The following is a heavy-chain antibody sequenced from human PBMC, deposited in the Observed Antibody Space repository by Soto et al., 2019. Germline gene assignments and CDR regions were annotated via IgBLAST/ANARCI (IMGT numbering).Heavy chain of an antibody. V-gene: IGHV1-69*01. J-gene: IGHJ6*02. CDR2: IIPTFGTA. Sequence: QVQLVQSGAEVKKPGSSVKVSCKASGGTFSSYAISWVRQAPGQGLEWMGGIIPTFGTANYAQKFQGRVTITADESTSTAYMELSSLRSEDTAVYYCARPDIVVVPAATNYYYYGMDVWGQGTTVTVSS. CDR3: ARPDIVVVPAATNYYYYGMDV. CDR1: GGTFSSYA. D-gene: IGHD2-2*01.